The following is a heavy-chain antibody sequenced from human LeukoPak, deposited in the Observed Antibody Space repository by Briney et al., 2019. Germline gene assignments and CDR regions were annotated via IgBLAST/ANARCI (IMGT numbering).Heavy chain of an antibody. CDR3: ARDRPYGEYYYGMDV. D-gene: IGHD4-17*01. V-gene: IGHV1-2*02. CDR1: GYTFTGYY. CDR2: INPNSGGT. J-gene: IGHJ6*02. Sequence: ASVKVSCKASGYTFTGYYMHWVPQAPGQGLEWMGWINPNSGGTNYAQKFQGRVTMTRDTSISTAYMELSRLRSDDTAVYYCARDRPYGEYYYGMDVWGQGTTVTVSS.